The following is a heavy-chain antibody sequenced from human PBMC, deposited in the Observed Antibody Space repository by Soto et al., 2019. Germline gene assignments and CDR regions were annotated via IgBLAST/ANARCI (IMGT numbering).Heavy chain of an antibody. J-gene: IGHJ4*02. CDR1: GYTFTGYD. Sequence: ASVKVSCKASGYTFTGYDMHWVRQAPGQGLEWMGWISPNSGDTNYAQKFQGWVTMTRDTSISTAYMELNSLRAEDTAVYYCARSYYDSGGGFDYWGQGTLVTVSS. D-gene: IGHD3-22*01. V-gene: IGHV1-2*04. CDR2: ISPNSGDT. CDR3: ARSYYDSGGGFDY.